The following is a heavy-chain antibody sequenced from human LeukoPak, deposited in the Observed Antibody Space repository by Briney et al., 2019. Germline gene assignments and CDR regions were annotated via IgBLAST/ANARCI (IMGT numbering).Heavy chain of an antibody. CDR2: VSYDGSNK. D-gene: IGHD1-26*01. Sequence: GRSLRLSCAASGFTFSTFGMHWVRQAPGKALEWVAVVSYDGSNKYYADSVKGRFTISRDNSKDTLYLQMSSLRAEDTAVYYCAKAQSGSYFGYFDYWGQGTLVTVSS. J-gene: IGHJ4*02. CDR3: AKAQSGSYFGYFDY. V-gene: IGHV3-30*18. CDR1: GFTFSTFG.